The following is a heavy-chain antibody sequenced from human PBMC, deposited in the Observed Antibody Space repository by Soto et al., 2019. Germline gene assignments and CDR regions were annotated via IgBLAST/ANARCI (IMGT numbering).Heavy chain of an antibody. CDR2: INHRGST. Sequence: QVHLQQWGAGLLKPSVTLSLTCAVYGESFIGYYWTWIRQPPGKGLEWIGEINHRGSTNYNPSLKSRVTISIDTSKNQFSLKLTSVTAADTSVYYCARTDIVTTNWFDPWGQGTLVTVSS. CDR1: GESFIGYY. J-gene: IGHJ5*02. CDR3: ARTDIVTTNWFDP. D-gene: IGHD5-12*01. V-gene: IGHV4-34*02.